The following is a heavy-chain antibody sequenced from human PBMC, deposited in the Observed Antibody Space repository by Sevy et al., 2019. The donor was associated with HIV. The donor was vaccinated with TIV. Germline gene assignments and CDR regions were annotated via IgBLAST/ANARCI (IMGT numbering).Heavy chain of an antibody. CDR3: ASGHVSSSSWEYFDY. CDR2: IWYDGSNK. J-gene: IGHJ4*02. D-gene: IGHD6-13*01. V-gene: IGHV3-33*08. Sequence: GRSLRLSCAASGFTFSTYAMHWVRQAPGKGLEWVALIWYDGSNKYYTDSVKGRFTISRDNSKNTLYLQMNSLRAEDTAVYYCASGHVSSSSWEYFDYWGQGTLVTVSS. CDR1: GFTFSTYA.